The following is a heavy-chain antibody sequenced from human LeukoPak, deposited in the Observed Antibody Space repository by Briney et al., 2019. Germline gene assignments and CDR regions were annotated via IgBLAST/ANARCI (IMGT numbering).Heavy chain of an antibody. D-gene: IGHD2-2*01. CDR3: AKGRDIVVVPAAIGGGFDY. J-gene: IGHJ4*02. V-gene: IGHV3-23*01. Sequence: PGGSLRLSCAASGFTFSSYAMSWVRQAPGKGLEWVSGISGSGGSTNYADSVKGRFTISRDNSKNTLYLQMNSLRAEDTAVYYCAKGRDIVVVPAAIGGGFDYWGQGTLVTVSS. CDR2: ISGSGGST. CDR1: GFTFSSYA.